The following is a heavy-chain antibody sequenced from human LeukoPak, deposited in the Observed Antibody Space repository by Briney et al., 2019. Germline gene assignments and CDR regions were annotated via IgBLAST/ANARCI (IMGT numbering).Heavy chain of an antibody. CDR2: IIPIFGTA. CDR1: GGTFSSYA. D-gene: IGHD6-13*01. J-gene: IGHJ4*02. Sequence: SVRVSCKASGGTFSSYAISWVRQAPGQGLEWMGGIIPIFGTANYAQKFQGRVTITTDESTSTAYMELSSLRSEDTAVYYCAREPIAAPSFDYWGQGTLVTVSS. CDR3: AREPIAAPSFDY. V-gene: IGHV1-69*05.